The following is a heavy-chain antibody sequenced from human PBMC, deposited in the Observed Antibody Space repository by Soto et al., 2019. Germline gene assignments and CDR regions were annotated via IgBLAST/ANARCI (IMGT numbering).Heavy chain of an antibody. CDR1: GGTFSSYA. V-gene: IGHV1-69*13. D-gene: IGHD2-2*01. CDR3: ANDIIVIPGAKGLDY. J-gene: IGHJ4*02. Sequence: SVKVSCKASGGTFSSYAISWVRQAPGQGLEWMEGIIPIFGTANYAQKFQGRVTITADESASTVYMELSSLRSEDTAVYYCANDIIVIPGAKGLDYWGQGALVTVSS. CDR2: IIPIFGTA.